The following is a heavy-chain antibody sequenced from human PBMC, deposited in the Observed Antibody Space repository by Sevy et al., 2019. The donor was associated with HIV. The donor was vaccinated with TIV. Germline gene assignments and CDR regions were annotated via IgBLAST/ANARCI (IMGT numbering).Heavy chain of an antibody. CDR1: GFTFGDYA. V-gene: IGHV3-49*03. Sequence: GASLRLSCTTSGFTFGDYAMGWFRQAPGKGLEWVGFIRTTASGGTTDYAASVKGTFIISRDDSKSIAYLQMNSLKAEDTAVYYCTRSFSVTWYPHYWGQGTLVTVSS. CDR2: IRTTASGGTT. J-gene: IGHJ4*02. CDR3: TRSFSVTWYPHY. D-gene: IGHD6-13*01.